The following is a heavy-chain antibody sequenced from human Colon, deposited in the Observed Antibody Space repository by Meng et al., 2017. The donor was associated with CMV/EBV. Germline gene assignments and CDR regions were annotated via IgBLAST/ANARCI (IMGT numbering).Heavy chain of an antibody. Sequence: GESLKISCAASGFTVTDNYMTWVRQAPGKGLECVSLIYAGDNTFYADSVKGRFTISRDKSKNTLYLQMNNLRPDDTAIYYCARGPKSLLSGWHKEDWGQGTVVTVSS. CDR2: IYAGDNT. D-gene: IGHD6-19*01. CDR3: ARGPKSLLSGWHKED. J-gene: IGHJ4*02. CDR1: GFTVTDNY. V-gene: IGHV3-53*01.